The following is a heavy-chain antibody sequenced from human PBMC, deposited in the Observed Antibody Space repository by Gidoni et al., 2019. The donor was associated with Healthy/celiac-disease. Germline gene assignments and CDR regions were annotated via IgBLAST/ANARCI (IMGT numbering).Heavy chain of an antibody. CDR2: IRAENGNT. CDR1: GYTFTSYG. V-gene: IGHV1-18*01. D-gene: IGHD6-13*01. CDR3: ARIGGTLAAASARGFDP. Sequence: QVHLVQSGAEVKKPAASVKVSCKASGYTFTSYGIIWVRQAPGQGLEWMGWIRAENGNTNYAQKLQGRGTMTTDTAKSTAYMELRSLRSDDTAVYYCARIGGTLAAASARGFDPWGQGTLVTVSS. J-gene: IGHJ5*02.